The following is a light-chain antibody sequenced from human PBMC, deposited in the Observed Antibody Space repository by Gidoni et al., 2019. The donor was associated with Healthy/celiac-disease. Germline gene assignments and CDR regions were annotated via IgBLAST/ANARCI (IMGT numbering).Light chain of an antibody. J-gene: IGLJ2*01. CDR3: GTWDSSLSAPL. Sequence: QSVLTPPPSVSAAPGPKVTISCSGSSTNIGNNYVSWYQQLPGTAPKLLIYDNNKRPSGIPDRFSGSKSGTSATLGITGLQTGDEADYYCGTWDSSLSAPLFGGGTKLTVL. V-gene: IGLV1-51*01. CDR1: STNIGNNY. CDR2: DNN.